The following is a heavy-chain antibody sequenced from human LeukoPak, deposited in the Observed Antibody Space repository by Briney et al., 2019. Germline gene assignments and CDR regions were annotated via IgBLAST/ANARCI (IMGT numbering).Heavy chain of an antibody. Sequence: GRSLRLSCTASGFIFDDFAMHWVRQAPGRGLEWVSGMSWNSYNIGYADSVKGRFTVSRDNAQNSLYLQMNSLRAEDTAVYYCARIRGYSYGYFDYWGQGTLVTVSS. CDR2: MSWNSYNI. CDR1: GFIFDDFA. J-gene: IGHJ4*02. V-gene: IGHV3-9*01. D-gene: IGHD5-18*01. CDR3: ARIRGYSYGYFDY.